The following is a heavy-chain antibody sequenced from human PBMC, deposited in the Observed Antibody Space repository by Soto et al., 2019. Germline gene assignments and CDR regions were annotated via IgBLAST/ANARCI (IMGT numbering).Heavy chain of an antibody. V-gene: IGHV3-15*01. J-gene: IGHJ4*02. CDR1: GFTFSNVW. CDR3: TAGYCSGGSCYSVVY. CDR2: IIRRADGGTT. D-gene: IGHD2-15*01. Sequence: EVQLVESGGGLVKPGGSLSLSCAASGFTFSNVWMSWVRQAPGKGLEWVGRIIRRADGGTTDYATPVRGRFTVSRDDSKNTLYLQMNSLKAEDTAVYYCTAGYCSGGSCYSVVYWGQGTLVTVSS.